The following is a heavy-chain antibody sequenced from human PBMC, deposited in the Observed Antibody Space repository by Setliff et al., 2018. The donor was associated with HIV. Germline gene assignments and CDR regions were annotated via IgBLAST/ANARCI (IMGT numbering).Heavy chain of an antibody. V-gene: IGHV4-34*01. CDR3: ARDDSSGWHFYYYYGMDV. CDR1: GFTVSSNY. J-gene: IGHJ6*02. D-gene: IGHD6-19*01. CDR2: INHRGST. Sequence: GSLRLSCAASGFTVSSNYMTWVRQAPGKGLEWIGEINHRGSTNYNPSLKSRVTVSVDTSKNQFSLKLSSVTAADTAVYYCARDDSSGWHFYYYYGMDVWGQGTTVTVSS.